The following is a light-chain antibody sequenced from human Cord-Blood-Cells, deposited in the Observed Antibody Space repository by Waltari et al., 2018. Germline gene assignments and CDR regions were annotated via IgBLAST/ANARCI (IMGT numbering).Light chain of an antibody. J-gene: IGKJ1*01. CDR2: WAP. Sequence: DIVMTQSPDSLAVSLGERATINCKSSQSVLYSSNNKNYLAWYQQKPGQPPKLLIYWAPTRESGVPDRFSGSGSGTDFTLTISSLQAEDGAVYYCQQYYSTPPWTFGQGTKVEIK. V-gene: IGKV4-1*01. CDR1: QSVLYSSNNKNY. CDR3: QQYYSTPPWT.